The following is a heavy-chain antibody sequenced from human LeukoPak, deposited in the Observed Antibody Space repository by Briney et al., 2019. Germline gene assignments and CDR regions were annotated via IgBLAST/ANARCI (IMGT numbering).Heavy chain of an antibody. Sequence: PSAAVSLTCTVSGGSISTYYWSWIRQPPGKGLEWIGYIYDSGSTNYNPSLKSRVTISVDMSKNQFSLELSSVTAADTAVYYCARESVYSGRYYAFDIWGQGTMVTVCS. CDR1: GGSISTYY. V-gene: IGHV4-59*01. CDR3: ARESVYSGRYYAFDI. D-gene: IGHD1-26*01. J-gene: IGHJ3*02. CDR2: IYDSGST.